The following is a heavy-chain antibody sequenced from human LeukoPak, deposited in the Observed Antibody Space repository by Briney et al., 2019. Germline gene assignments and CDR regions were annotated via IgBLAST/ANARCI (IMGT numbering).Heavy chain of an antibody. CDR3: VRDGNYY. Sequence: GGSLILSCAASGFTFSSYWMHWVRQPPGKGLVWVSHINTDGSTTNYADSVKGRFTISRDNAKNTVYLQMNSLRAEDTALYYCVRDGNYYWGQGTLVTVSS. V-gene: IGHV3-74*01. CDR2: INTDGSTT. J-gene: IGHJ4*02. CDR1: GFTFSSYW. D-gene: IGHD4-23*01.